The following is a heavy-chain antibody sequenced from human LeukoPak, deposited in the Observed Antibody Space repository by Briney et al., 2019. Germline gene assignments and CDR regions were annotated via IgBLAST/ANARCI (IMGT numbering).Heavy chain of an antibody. V-gene: IGHV5-51*01. CDR3: ARQSITMFRRPNDLDY. Sequence: GESLKISCKGSGYSFTSYWIAWLRQMPGKGLEWMGIIYPGDSDTRYSPSFQGQVTMSAAKSISTAYLQWSSLKASDTAMYYCARQSITMFRRPNDLDYWGQGTLVTVSS. J-gene: IGHJ4*02. CDR2: IYPGDSDT. D-gene: IGHD3-10*01. CDR1: GYSFTSYW.